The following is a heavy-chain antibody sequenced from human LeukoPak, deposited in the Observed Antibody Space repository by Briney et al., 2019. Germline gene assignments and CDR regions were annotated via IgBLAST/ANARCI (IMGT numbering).Heavy chain of an antibody. CDR1: GGSISSSGYY. J-gene: IGHJ6*03. D-gene: IGHD2-2*01. Sequence: SETLSLTCTVSGGSISSSGYYWGWMRQPPGNGLEWIGSIYYSGSTYYNPSLKSRVTISVDTSKNQFSLKLSSVTAADTAVYCCARERIVVVPAATIYYMDVWGKGTTVTVSS. CDR2: IYYSGST. V-gene: IGHV4-39*07. CDR3: ARERIVVVPAATIYYMDV.